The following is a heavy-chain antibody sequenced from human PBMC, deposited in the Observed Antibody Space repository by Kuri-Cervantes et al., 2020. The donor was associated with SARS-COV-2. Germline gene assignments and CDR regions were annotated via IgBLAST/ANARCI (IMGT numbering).Heavy chain of an antibody. J-gene: IGHJ3*02. Sequence: GSLRLSCTVPGGSISSGDYYWSWIRQPPGKGLEWIGSIYYSGSTYYNPSLKSRVTISVDTSKNQFSLKLSSVTAADTAVYYCARDGTPKSWGSAFDIWGQGTMVTVS. D-gene: IGHD7-27*01. CDR2: IYYSGST. V-gene: IGHV4-39*07. CDR3: ARDGTPKSWGSAFDI. CDR1: GGSISSGDYY.